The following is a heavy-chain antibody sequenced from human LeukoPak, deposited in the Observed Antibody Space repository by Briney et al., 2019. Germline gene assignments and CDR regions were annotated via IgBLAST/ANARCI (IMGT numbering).Heavy chain of an antibody. CDR2: INHSGST. CDR1: GGSFSGYY. J-gene: IGHJ5*02. V-gene: IGHV4-34*01. D-gene: IGHD4-17*01. CDR3: ARGYGENELYNWFDP. Sequence: SETLSLTCAVYGGSFSGYYWSWIRQPPGKGLEWIGEINHSGSTNYNPSLKSRVTISIDTSKNQFSLKLSSVTAADTAVYYCARGYGENELYNWFDPWGQGTLVTVSS.